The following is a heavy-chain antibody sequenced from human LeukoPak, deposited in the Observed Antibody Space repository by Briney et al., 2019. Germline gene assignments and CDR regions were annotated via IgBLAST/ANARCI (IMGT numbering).Heavy chain of an antibody. Sequence: ASVKVSCKASGYTFTSYAMHWVRQAPGQRLEWMGWINAGNGNTKYSQKFQGRVTITRDTSASTAYMELSSLRSEDTAVYYCARGDFWSGPNYFDYWGRGTLVTVSS. V-gene: IGHV1-3*01. CDR2: INAGNGNT. CDR1: GYTFTSYA. CDR3: ARGDFWSGPNYFDY. D-gene: IGHD3-3*01. J-gene: IGHJ4*02.